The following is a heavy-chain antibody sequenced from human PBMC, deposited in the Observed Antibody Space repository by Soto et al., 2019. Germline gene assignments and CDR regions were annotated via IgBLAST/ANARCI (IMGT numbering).Heavy chain of an antibody. V-gene: IGHV4-34*01. CDR3: ARGLNLAAYCGGDCYSSLGYYFDY. CDR2: INHSGST. CDR1: GGSFSGYY. J-gene: IGHJ4*02. D-gene: IGHD2-21*02. Sequence: SETLSLTCAVYGGSFSGYYWSWIRQPPGKGLEWIGEINHSGSTNYNPSLKSRVTISVDTSKNQFSLKLSSVTAADTAVYYCARGLNLAAYCGGDCYSSLGYYFDYWGQGTLVTVSS.